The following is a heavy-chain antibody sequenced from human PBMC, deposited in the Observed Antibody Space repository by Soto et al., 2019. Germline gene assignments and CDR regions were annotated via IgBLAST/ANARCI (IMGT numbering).Heavy chain of an antibody. CDR2: VYHNGGP. Sequence: SETLSLTCAVSDGFISSSNYWSWVRQPPGKGLEWIGQVYHNGGPSYNPSLRSRVTMSIDKSKNQFSLNLSAVTAADTAVYFCVRNGGRLFDYWGPGHLVTVS. CDR3: VRNGGRLFDY. J-gene: IGHJ4*02. D-gene: IGHD2-15*01. CDR1: DGFISSSNY. V-gene: IGHV4-4*02.